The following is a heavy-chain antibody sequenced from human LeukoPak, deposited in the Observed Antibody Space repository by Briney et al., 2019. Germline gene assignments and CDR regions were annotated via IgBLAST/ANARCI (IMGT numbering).Heavy chain of an antibody. CDR3: ITDSLVMNY. Sequence: GGSLRLSCAASGFTFSSAWMGWVRQAPGKGLEWIGRIKSKTDGETTAYGSPVKGKFTISRDDSKNTQYLQMNSLKAEDTAVYYCITDSLVMNYWGQGTLVTVSS. V-gene: IGHV3-15*01. J-gene: IGHJ4*02. CDR2: IKSKTDGETT. D-gene: IGHD2-21*01. CDR1: GFTFSSAW.